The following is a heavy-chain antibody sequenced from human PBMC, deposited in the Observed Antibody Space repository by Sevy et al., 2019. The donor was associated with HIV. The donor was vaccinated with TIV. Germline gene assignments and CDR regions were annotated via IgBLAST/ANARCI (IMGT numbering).Heavy chain of an antibody. CDR2: ISAYNGHT. CDR3: ARHSEQHTYYYYGVDV. Sequence: ASVKVSCKTYGYTFTDYGITWVRQAPGQGLEWMGWISAYNGHTQYLKKLQGRDTMTTDTSTSTAYMQLESLRSDDTAVYFWARHSEQHTYYYYGVDVWGQGTTVTVSS. J-gene: IGHJ6*02. D-gene: IGHD6-13*01. CDR1: GYTFTDYG. V-gene: IGHV1-18*01.